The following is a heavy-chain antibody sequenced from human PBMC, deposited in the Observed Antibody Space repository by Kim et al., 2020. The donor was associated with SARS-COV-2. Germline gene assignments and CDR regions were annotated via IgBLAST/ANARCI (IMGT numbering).Heavy chain of an antibody. D-gene: IGHD3-22*01. J-gene: IGHJ5*02. V-gene: IGHV1-46*01. CDR3: ASSGYYDSSGHNTWGP. CDR1: GYTFTSYY. CDR2: INPSGGST. Sequence: ASVKVSCKASGYTFTSYYMHWVRQAPGQGLEWMGIINPSGGSTSYAQKFQGRVTMTRDTSTSTVYMELSSLRSEDTAVYYCASSGYYDSSGHNTWGPWGQGTLVTVSS.